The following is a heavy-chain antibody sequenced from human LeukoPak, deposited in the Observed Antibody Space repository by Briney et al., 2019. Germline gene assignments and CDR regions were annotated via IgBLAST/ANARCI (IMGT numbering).Heavy chain of an antibody. CDR2: INPNSGGT. Sequence: ASVKVSCKASGYTFTGYYMHWVRQAPGQGLEWMGWINPNSGGTNYAQKFQGRVTITADNSTRTAYMELSSLTSEDTAVYYCARGLHFTMVRGGTTNYYYGMDVWGQGTSVTVSS. D-gene: IGHD3-10*01. V-gene: IGHV1-2*02. CDR1: GYTFTGYY. J-gene: IGHJ6*02. CDR3: ARGLHFTMVRGGTTNYYYGMDV.